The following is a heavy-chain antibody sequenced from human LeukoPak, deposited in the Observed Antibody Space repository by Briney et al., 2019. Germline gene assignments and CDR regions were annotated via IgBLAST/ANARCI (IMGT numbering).Heavy chain of an antibody. J-gene: IGHJ4*02. CDR1: GGTFISYA. Sequence: SVKVSCKASGGTFISYAISWVRQAPGQGLEWMGRIIPIFGTENYAQKFQGRVTITTDESTSTAYMELSSLRSEDTAVYYCATEGGYSYGLWGQGTLVTVSS. CDR2: IIPIFGTE. V-gene: IGHV1-69*05. D-gene: IGHD5-18*01. CDR3: ATEGGYSYGL.